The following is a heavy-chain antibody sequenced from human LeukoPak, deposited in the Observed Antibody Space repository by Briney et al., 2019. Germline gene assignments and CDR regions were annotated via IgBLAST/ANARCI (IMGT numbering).Heavy chain of an antibody. Sequence: APVKVSCKASGGTFSSYAISWVRQAPGQGLEWMGRIIPILGIANYAQKFQGRVTITADKSTSTAYMELSSLRSEDTAVYYCARGWGTWFVEVSWFDPWGQGTLVTVSS. CDR1: GGTFSSYA. CDR3: ARGWGTWFVEVSWFDP. J-gene: IGHJ5*02. CDR2: IIPILGIA. D-gene: IGHD3-22*01. V-gene: IGHV1-69*04.